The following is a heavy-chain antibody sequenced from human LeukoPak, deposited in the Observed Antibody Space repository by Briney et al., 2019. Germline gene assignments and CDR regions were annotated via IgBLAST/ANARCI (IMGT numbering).Heavy chain of an antibody. V-gene: IGHV3-23*01. D-gene: IGHD3-22*01. Sequence: GGSLRLSGAGSGFSFRSYAISWFHQAPSEGREGLSPISGSGGSTYYADSVQEGFTISRDNSKNTLYLQMNSLRAEDTAVYYCAKDRPRTYYYDSSGDWFDPWGQGTLVTVPS. CDR1: GFSFRSYA. CDR2: ISGSGGST. CDR3: AKDRPRTYYYDSSGDWFDP. J-gene: IGHJ5*02.